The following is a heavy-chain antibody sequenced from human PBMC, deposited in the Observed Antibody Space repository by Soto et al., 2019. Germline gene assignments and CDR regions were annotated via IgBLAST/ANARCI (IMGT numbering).Heavy chain of an antibody. CDR3: ARDGGAYSSGWPYYFDY. Sequence: PGGSLRLSCAASGFTVSSNYMSWVRQAPGKGLEWVSVIYSGGSTYYADSVKGRFTISRDNSKNTLYLQMNSLRAEDTAVYYCARDGGAYSSGWPYYFDYWGQGTLVTAPQ. J-gene: IGHJ4*02. CDR2: IYSGGST. V-gene: IGHV3-53*01. CDR1: GFTVSSNY. D-gene: IGHD6-19*01.